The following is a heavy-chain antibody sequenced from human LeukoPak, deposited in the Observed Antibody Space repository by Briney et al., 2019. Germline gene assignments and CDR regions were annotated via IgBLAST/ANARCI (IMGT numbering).Heavy chain of an antibody. CDR1: GFTFSSYW. Sequence: GGSLRLSCAASGFTFSSYWMSWVRQAPGKGLEWVANIKQDGSEKYYVDSVKGQFTISRDNAKNSLYLQMNSLRAEDTAVYYCARARDPFWWDYWGQGTLVTVSS. D-gene: IGHD2-15*01. CDR3: ARARDPFWWDY. J-gene: IGHJ4*02. V-gene: IGHV3-7*01. CDR2: IKQDGSEK.